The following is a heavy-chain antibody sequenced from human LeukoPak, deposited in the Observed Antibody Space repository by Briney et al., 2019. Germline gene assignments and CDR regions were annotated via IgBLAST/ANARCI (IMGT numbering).Heavy chain of an antibody. Sequence: GGSLRLSCAASGFTFSSYSMNRVRQAPGKGLEWVSSISSSSSYIYYADSVKGRFTISRNNAKNSLYLQMNSLRAEDTAVYYCASGGYSYGYSGYYYGMDVWGQGTTVTVSS. J-gene: IGHJ6*02. CDR2: ISSSSSYI. D-gene: IGHD5-18*01. V-gene: IGHV3-21*01. CDR3: ASGGYSYGYSGYYYGMDV. CDR1: GFTFSSYS.